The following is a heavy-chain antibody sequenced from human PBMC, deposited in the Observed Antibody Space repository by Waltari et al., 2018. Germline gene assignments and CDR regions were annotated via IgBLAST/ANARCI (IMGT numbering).Heavy chain of an antibody. V-gene: IGHV3-74*01. J-gene: IGHJ4*02. CDR3: ARDIGGYALD. CDR2: IKSDGSST. Sequence: ELQLEESGGGPVQPGGALRPSCAASGFTFSSYWMHWVRQVPGKGLPWVSRIKSDGSSTTYADSVKGRFTISRDNAKDTLYLQMNSLRAEDTALYYCARDIGGYALDWGQGTLVTVSS. CDR1: GFTFSSYW. D-gene: IGHD5-18*01.